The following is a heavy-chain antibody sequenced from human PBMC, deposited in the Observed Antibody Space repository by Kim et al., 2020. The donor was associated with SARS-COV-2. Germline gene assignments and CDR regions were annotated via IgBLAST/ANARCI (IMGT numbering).Heavy chain of an antibody. V-gene: IGHV6-1*01. J-gene: IGHJ2*01. Sequence: SVKSRITINPDTSKNQFSLQLNSVTPEDTAVYYCAREVVPAAITNWYFDLWGRGTLVTVSS. CDR3: AREVVPAAITNWYFDL. D-gene: IGHD2-2*02.